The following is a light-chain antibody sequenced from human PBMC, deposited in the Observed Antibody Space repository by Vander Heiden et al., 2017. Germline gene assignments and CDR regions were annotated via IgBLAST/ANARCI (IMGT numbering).Light chain of an antibody. CDR2: DTS. V-gene: IGLV7-46*01. CDR3: LLSYNISRPV. CDR1: TGGVTSGHH. J-gene: IGLJ3*02. Sequence: QAVVTQEPSLIVSPEGTVTIPCGSSTGGVTSGHHPYWIQQKSGQAPRTLIYDTSNRHSWTPARFSGSLLGGQAALTLSGAQPEDEADYYCLLSYNISRPVFGGGTKLTVL.